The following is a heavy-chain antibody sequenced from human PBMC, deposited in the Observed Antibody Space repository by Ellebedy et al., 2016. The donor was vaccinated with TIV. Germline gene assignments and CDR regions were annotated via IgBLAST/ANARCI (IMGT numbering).Heavy chain of an antibody. V-gene: IGHV3-30-3*01. Sequence: PGGSLRLSCAASGFTFSSYAMHWVRQVPGKGLEWVTVISYDGGDEYYTDSVKGRFTISRDNAKNFLYLQMNSLRAEDTAVYFCARGPATIFGVVKPLDSWGQGTLVIVSS. CDR1: GFTFSSYA. J-gene: IGHJ4*02. D-gene: IGHD3-3*01. CDR2: ISYDGGDE. CDR3: ARGPATIFGVVKPLDS.